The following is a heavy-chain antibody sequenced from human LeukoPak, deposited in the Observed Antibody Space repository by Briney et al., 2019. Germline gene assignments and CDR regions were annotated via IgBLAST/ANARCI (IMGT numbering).Heavy chain of an antibody. CDR1: GFTFSTFA. CDR2: ISDIGRT. CDR3: AKERDSAFDS. V-gene: IGHV3-23*01. D-gene: IGHD4-11*01. J-gene: IGHJ4*02. Sequence: GGSLRLSCAASGFTFSTFAMSWFRQAPGRGLEWLSGISDIGRTYYAGSVRGRFIISRDNLNNMLYVEMNSLRVEDTAIYYCAKERDSAFDSWGQGALVTGSS.